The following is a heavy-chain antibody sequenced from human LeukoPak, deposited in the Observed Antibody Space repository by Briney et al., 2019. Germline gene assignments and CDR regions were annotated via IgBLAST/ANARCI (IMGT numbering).Heavy chain of an antibody. Sequence: ASVKVSCKAPRGTFSSYAISWVLQAPGQGLEWMGGIIPIFGTANYAQKFQGRVTITADESTSTAYMELRSLRSDDTAVYYCARDRDYGDYNTQDLFVYWGQGTLVTVSS. CDR2: IIPIFGTA. CDR3: ARDRDYGDYNTQDLFVY. J-gene: IGHJ4*02. D-gene: IGHD4-17*01. CDR1: RGTFSSYA. V-gene: IGHV1-69*13.